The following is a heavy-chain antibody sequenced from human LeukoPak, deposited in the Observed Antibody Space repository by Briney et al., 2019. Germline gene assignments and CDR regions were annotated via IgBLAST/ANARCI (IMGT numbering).Heavy chain of an antibody. J-gene: IGHJ6*02. CDR1: GGSISNNY. D-gene: IGHD1-14*01. CDR3: ARDLNL. Sequence: PSETLSLTCTVSGGSISNNYWGWIRQPAGKGLEWIGRIYNSGITSNPSLKSRVTMSVDMSKNQFSLKLGSVTAADTAVYYCARDLNLWGQGTTVTVSS. V-gene: IGHV4-4*07. CDR2: IYNSGI.